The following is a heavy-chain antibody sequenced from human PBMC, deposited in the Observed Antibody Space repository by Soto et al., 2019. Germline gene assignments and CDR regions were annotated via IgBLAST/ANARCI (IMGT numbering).Heavy chain of an antibody. CDR3: ATDYRDGYNIPFDY. V-gene: IGHV1-69*02. D-gene: IGHD5-12*01. CDR2: VIPILGMG. Sequence: SVKVSCKTSGGTFGNYPINWVRQAPGQGLEWMGRVIPILGMGSYAQKFQGRVTITADRSTSTAYMEMSSLRSDDTAVYYCATDYRDGYNIPFDYWGQGTLVTVSS. J-gene: IGHJ4*02. CDR1: GGTFGNYP.